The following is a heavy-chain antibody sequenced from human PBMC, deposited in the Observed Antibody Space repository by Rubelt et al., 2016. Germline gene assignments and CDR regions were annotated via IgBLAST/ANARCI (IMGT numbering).Heavy chain of an antibody. CDR1: GGSFSGYY. CDR3: ASGGGSYAFDF. D-gene: IGHD1-26*01. V-gene: IGHV4-34*01. CDR2: INHSGST. Sequence: QVQLQQWGAGLLKPSETLSLTCAVYGGSFSGYYWSWIRQPPGKGLEWLGEINHSGSTNYHPSLKSRVTMSVATSKNKFSLKLSSVTAADTAIYYCASGGGSYAFDFWGQGTLVTVSS. J-gene: IGHJ4*02.